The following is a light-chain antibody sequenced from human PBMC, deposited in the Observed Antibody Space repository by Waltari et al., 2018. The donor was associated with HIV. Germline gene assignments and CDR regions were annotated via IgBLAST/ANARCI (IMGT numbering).Light chain of an antibody. J-gene: IGLJ3*02. V-gene: IGLV1-44*01. CDR2: SNN. CDR3: AAWDDSLNAWV. CDR1: SSNIGSNI. Sequence: QSVLTQPPSASGTPGQRVSISCSGRSSNIGSNIVNWYQKLPGTAPKLPIYSNNQRPSGVPDRFSGSKSGTSASRSSSGLQSEDESDYYCAAWDDSLNAWVFGGVTKLTVL.